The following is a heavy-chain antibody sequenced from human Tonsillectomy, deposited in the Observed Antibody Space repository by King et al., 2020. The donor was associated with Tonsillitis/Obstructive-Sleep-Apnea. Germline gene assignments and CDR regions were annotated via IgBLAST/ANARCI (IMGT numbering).Heavy chain of an antibody. J-gene: IGHJ3*02. D-gene: IGHD4-23*01. Sequence: QLQESGPGLVKPSQTLSLTCTVSGGSISSGGYYWSWIRQHPGKGLEWIGYIYYSGSTCYNPSLKSRVTISVDTSKNQFSLKLSSVTAADTAVYYCARDWAYDYGGNFANDAFDIWGQGTMVTVSS. CDR3: ARDWAYDYGGNFANDAFDI. V-gene: IGHV4-31*03. CDR1: GGSISSGGYY. CDR2: IYYSGST.